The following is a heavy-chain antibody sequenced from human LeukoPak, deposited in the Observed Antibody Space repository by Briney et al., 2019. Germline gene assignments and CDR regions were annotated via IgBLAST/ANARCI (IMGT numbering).Heavy chain of an antibody. J-gene: IGHJ3*02. D-gene: IGHD6-13*01. CDR3: ASGQLVRGDAFDI. CDR2: VHLDGRT. V-gene: IGHV4-4*02. CDR1: GGSVSSTNW. Sequence: SETLSLTCGVSGGSVSSTNWWTWIRQPPGKGLEWIGEVHLDGRTNFNPSLKSRLTMSVDLSENHVSLKLTSVTAADTAVYYCASGQLVRGDAFDIWGQGTMVTVSS.